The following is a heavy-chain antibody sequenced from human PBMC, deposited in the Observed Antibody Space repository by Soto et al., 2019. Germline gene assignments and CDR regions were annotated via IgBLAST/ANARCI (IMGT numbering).Heavy chain of an antibody. J-gene: IGHJ6*04. Sequence: GGSLRRSCAVSGFPFSNYAMNWVRQGPGNGLEWVAASTGPGGSTYNEDSVKGRFTVSRDNSKKTVYLQLDGLRAEDTAVYYCGKGHSDYKGEYNSYGMDIWGKRPTVTVSS. D-gene: IGHD4-4*01. CDR1: GFPFSNYA. CDR2: STGPGGST. V-gene: IGHV3-23*01. CDR3: GKGHSDYKGEYNSYGMDI.